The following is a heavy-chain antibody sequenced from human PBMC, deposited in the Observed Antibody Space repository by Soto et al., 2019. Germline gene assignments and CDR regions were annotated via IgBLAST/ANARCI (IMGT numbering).Heavy chain of an antibody. Sequence: EVQLVESGGGLVQPGGSLKLSCAASGFTFSGSAMHWVRQASGKGLEWVGRIRSKANSYATAYAASVKGRFTISRDDSKNTAYLQMTSLKTEDTAVYYCTRHGVGATLFDYWGQGTLVTVSS. CDR2: IRSKANSYAT. V-gene: IGHV3-73*01. CDR3: TRHGVGATLFDY. D-gene: IGHD1-26*01. CDR1: GFTFSGSA. J-gene: IGHJ4*02.